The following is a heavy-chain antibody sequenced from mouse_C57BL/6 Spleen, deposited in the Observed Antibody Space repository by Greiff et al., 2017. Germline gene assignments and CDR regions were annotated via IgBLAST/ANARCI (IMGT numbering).Heavy chain of an antibody. CDR2: IRNKANGYTT. D-gene: IGHD2-1*01. J-gene: IGHJ1*03. CDR1: GFTFTDYY. CDR3: ARLYGNYVGYFDV. V-gene: IGHV7-3*01. Sequence: EVQVVESGGGLVQPGGSLSLSCAASGFTFTDYYMSWVRQPPGKALEWLGFIRNKANGYTTEYSASVKGRFTISRDNSQSILYRQMNALRAEDSATYYCARLYGNYVGYFDVWGTGTTVTGSS.